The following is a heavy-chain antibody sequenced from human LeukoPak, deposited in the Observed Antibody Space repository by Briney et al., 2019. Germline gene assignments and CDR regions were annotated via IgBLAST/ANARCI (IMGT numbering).Heavy chain of an antibody. Sequence: ESGPTLVNPTETLTLTCTVSGFSLSNARMGVGWIRQPPGKALEWLALIYWNDDKRYSPSLKSRLTITKDTSKSQVVLTMTNMDPVDTATYYCAHRPATTMANYFDYWGQGTLVTVSS. CDR1: GFSLSNARMG. CDR3: AHRPATTMANYFDY. J-gene: IGHJ4*02. CDR2: IYWNDDK. D-gene: IGHD5-18*01. V-gene: IGHV2-5*01.